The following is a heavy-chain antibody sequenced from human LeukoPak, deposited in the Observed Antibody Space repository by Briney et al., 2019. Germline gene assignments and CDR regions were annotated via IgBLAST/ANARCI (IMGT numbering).Heavy chain of an antibody. CDR3: ARQGAGVPFDY. J-gene: IGHJ4*02. D-gene: IGHD3-10*01. CDR1: GGSIRSYY. V-gene: IGHV4-59*08. CDR2: IYYSGST. Sequence: SETLSLTCTVSGGSIRSYYWSWIRQPPGKGLEWIGYIYYSGSTNYNPSLKSLVTISVDTSKNQFSLKLSSVTAADTAVYYCARQGAGVPFDYWGRGTLVTVSS.